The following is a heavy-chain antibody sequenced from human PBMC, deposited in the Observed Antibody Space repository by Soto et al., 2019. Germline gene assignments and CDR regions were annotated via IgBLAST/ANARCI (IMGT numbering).Heavy chain of an antibody. CDR2: ISFDGSNE. D-gene: IGHD3-22*01. J-gene: IGHJ6*02. CDR1: GFTFSSYA. CDR3: ARDGHFYDSSGYYVAYYGMDV. V-gene: IGHV3-30-3*01. Sequence: GGSLRLSCAASGFTFSSYAMHWVRQAPGKGLECVAVISFDGSNEYYADSVKGRFTISRDNSKNTLLLQMNSLRAEDTAVYFCARDGHFYDSSGYYVAYYGMDVWGQGTTVTVSS.